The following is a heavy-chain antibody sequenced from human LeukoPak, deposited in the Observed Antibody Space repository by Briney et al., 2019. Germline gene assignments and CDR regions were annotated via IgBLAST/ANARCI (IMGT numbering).Heavy chain of an antibody. J-gene: IGHJ3*02. CDR3: ARGRDGYYLGPRVPDAFDI. D-gene: IGHD5-24*01. Sequence: SVTVSYKASGGTFSSYAISWVRQAPGQGLELKGGIIPIFGTANYAQKFQGRVTITTDESTSTAYMELSSLRSEDTAVYYCARGRDGYYLGPRVPDAFDIWGQGTMITVSS. CDR2: IIPIFGTA. CDR1: GGTFSSYA. V-gene: IGHV1-69*05.